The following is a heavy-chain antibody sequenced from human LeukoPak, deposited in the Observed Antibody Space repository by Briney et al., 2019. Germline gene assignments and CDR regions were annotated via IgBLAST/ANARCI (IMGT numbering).Heavy chain of an antibody. Sequence: PGGSLRLSCAASGFTFSTYSMHWVRQAPGKGLEWVAIISYDGSKKYYADSVKGRFTISRDNSRNTLYLQMNSLRPEDTAVYHCAKDWGNYFASGSSYLDYWGQGTLVTVSS. V-gene: IGHV3-30*04. J-gene: IGHJ4*02. CDR2: ISYDGSKK. CDR3: AKDWGNYFASGSSYLDY. CDR1: GFTFSTYS. D-gene: IGHD3-10*01.